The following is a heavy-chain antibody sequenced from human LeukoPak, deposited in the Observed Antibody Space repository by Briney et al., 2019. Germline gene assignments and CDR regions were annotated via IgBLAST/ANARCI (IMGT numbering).Heavy chain of an antibody. CDR1: GFTFSSYE. V-gene: IGHV3-48*03. J-gene: IGHJ4*02. Sequence: GGSLRLSCAASGFTFSSYEMNWVRQAPGKGLEWVSYISSSSSTIYYADSVKGRFTISRDNSKNTLYLQMNSLRAEDTAVYYCAKVAGDYWGQGTLVTVSS. CDR3: AKVAGDY. D-gene: IGHD3-10*01. CDR2: ISSSSSTI.